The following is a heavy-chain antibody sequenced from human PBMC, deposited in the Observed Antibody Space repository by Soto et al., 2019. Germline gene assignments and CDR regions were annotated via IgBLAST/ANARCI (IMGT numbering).Heavy chain of an antibody. Sequence: DVQLVESGGGLVQPGGSLKLSCATSGFSFSGTAMHWVRQASGKGLEWVGRIRTKPNNYATKYAASVTGRFTISRDDSKNTVYLQMHILKTEDAAVYYCTRPEDTYGYPEAFDSWGQGALVTVSS. CDR2: IRTKPNNYAT. CDR3: TRPEDTYGYPEAFDS. D-gene: IGHD5-18*01. J-gene: IGHJ4*02. V-gene: IGHV3-73*02. CDR1: GFSFSGTA.